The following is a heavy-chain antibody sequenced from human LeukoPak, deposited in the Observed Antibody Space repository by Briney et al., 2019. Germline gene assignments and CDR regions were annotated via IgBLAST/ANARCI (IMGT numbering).Heavy chain of an antibody. J-gene: IGHJ5*02. V-gene: IGHV3-23*01. CDR1: GFTFSNYA. CDR2: ITGSGGST. D-gene: IGHD3-22*01. Sequence: GGSLRLSCAASGFTFSNYAMSWVRQAPGKGLEWVSAITGSGGSTYYADSVKGRFTISRDNSKNTLYLQMNSLRAEDTAVYYCAKHPYGDYYDSSGSTNWFDPWGQGTLVTVSS. CDR3: AKHPYGDYYDSSGSTNWFDP.